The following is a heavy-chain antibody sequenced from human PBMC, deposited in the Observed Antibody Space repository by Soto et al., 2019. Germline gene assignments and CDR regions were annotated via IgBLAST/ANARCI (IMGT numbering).Heavy chain of an antibody. CDR3: ARDWGGEGKLDY. Sequence: EVQLVESGGGLVKPGGSLRLSCAASGFTLSSYSMNWVRQAPGKGLEWVSSISSSSSYIYYADSVKGRFTISRDNAKNSLYLQINSMRAEDTAFYYWARDWGGEGKLDYWGQGTLVTVSS. CDR1: GFTLSSYS. D-gene: IGHD3-16*01. J-gene: IGHJ4*02. V-gene: IGHV3-21*01. CDR2: ISSSSSYI.